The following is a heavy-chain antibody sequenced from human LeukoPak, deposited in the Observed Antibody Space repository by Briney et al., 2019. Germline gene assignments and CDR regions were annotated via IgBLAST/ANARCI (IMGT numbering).Heavy chain of an antibody. CDR3: ARYCSGGSCQPYYYYGMDV. CDR2: IIPILGIA. CDR1: GYTFTSYG. D-gene: IGHD2-15*01. Sequence: SVKVSCKASGYTFTSYGISWVRQAPGQGLEWMGRIIPILGIANYAQKFQGRVTITADKSTSTAYMELSSLRSEDTAVYYCARYCSGGSCQPYYYYGMDVWGQGTTVTVSS. V-gene: IGHV1-69*04. J-gene: IGHJ6*02.